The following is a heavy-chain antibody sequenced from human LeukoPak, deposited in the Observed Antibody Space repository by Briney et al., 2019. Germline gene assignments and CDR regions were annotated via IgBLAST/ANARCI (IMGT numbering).Heavy chain of an antibody. CDR2: IKQDGSEK. CDR1: GFTFSSYW. J-gene: IGHJ4*02. CDR3: ARDGGGFWSGYYYPQPADY. V-gene: IGHV3-7*01. Sequence: PGGSLRLSCAASGFTFSSYWMSWVRQAPGKGLEWVANIKQDGSEKYYVDSVKGRFTISRDNAKNSLYLQMNSLRTEDTAVYYCARDGGGFWSGYYYPQPADYWGQGTLVTVSS. D-gene: IGHD3-3*01.